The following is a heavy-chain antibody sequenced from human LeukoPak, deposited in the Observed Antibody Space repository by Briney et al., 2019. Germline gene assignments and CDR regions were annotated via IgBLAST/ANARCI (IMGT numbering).Heavy chain of an antibody. CDR1: GGSISSGDYY. J-gene: IGHJ2*01. Sequence: SETLSLTCTVSGGSISSGDYYWSWIRQPPGKGLEWIGYICYSGSTYYNPSLKSRVTIPVDTSKNQFSLKLSSVTAADTAVYYCARDGAGGSDWYFDLWGRGTLVTVSS. D-gene: IGHD3-10*01. CDR3: ARDGAGGSDWYFDL. CDR2: ICYSGST. V-gene: IGHV4-30-4*01.